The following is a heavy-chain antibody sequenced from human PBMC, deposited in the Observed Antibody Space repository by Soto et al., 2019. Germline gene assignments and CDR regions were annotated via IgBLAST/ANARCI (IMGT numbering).Heavy chain of an antibody. V-gene: IGHV4-34*01. CDR3: ARARRPRRMTTVTMAWFDP. CDR2: INHSGST. Sequence: QVQLQQWGAGLLKPSETLSLTCAVYGGSFSGYYWSWIRQPPGKGLEWIGEINHSGSTNYNPSLKSRVTISVDTSKNQFSLKLSSVTAADTAVYYCARARRPRRMTTVTMAWFDPWGQGTLVTVSS. J-gene: IGHJ5*02. D-gene: IGHD4-17*01. CDR1: GGSFSGYY.